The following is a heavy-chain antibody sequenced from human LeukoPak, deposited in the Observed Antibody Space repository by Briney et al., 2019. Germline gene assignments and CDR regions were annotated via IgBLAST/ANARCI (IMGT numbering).Heavy chain of an antibody. V-gene: IGHV4-59*01. D-gene: IGHD3-16*01. J-gene: IGHJ5*02. CDR3: ARGHPQTLPPGPNWFDP. Sequence: PSETLSLTCTVSGGSISNYYWSWIRQPPGKGLEWIGYISYIGSTKYSPSLKSRVTISVDTSKNQFSLKLSSVTAADTAVYYCARGHPQTLPPGPNWFDPWGQGTLVTVSS. CDR1: GGSISNYY. CDR2: ISYIGST.